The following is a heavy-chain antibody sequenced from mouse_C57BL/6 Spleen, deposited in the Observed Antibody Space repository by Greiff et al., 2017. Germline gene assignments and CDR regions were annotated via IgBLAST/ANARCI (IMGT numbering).Heavy chain of an antibody. CDR3: ASIYYGSSSYAMDY. CDR1: GYTFTSYW. CDR2: IDPSDSYT. V-gene: IGHV1-50*01. J-gene: IGHJ4*01. Sequence: QVQLQQPGAELVKPGASVKLSCKASGYTFTSYWMQWVKQRPGQGLEWIGEIDPSDSYTNSNQKFKGKATLTVDTSSSTAYMQLSSLTSEDSAVYYCASIYYGSSSYAMDYWGQGTSVTVSS. D-gene: IGHD1-1*01.